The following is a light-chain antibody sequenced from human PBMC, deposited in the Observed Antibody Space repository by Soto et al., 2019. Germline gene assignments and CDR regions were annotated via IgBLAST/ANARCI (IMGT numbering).Light chain of an antibody. J-gene: IGKJ1*01. CDR2: GAS. CDR1: QSVSSSY. Sequence: EIVLTQSPGTLSLSPGERATLSCRASQSVSSSYLAWYQQKTGQAPRLLIYGASSRATGIPDRFSGSGSGTDFTLTISRLEPEDFAVYYCQQYETFGQGTKVDIK. V-gene: IGKV3-20*01. CDR3: QQYET.